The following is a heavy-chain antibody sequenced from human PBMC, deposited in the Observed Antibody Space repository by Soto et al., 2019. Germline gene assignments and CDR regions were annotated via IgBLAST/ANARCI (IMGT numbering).Heavy chain of an antibody. D-gene: IGHD2-15*01. CDR1: GLSFSSDS. J-gene: IGHJ3*02. CDR3: ARGLGYCNVGSCSGAFDM. Sequence: VQLVVSGGGLVKPGGSLRLSCTASGLSFSSDSMNWVRQAPGKGLEWVSSISGSSSYIYYADSVKGRFTISRDNAKNSVYQQMNSLRAEDTAVYYCARGLGYCNVGSCSGAFDMWGQGTMVTVSS. CDR2: ISGSSSYI. V-gene: IGHV3-21*01.